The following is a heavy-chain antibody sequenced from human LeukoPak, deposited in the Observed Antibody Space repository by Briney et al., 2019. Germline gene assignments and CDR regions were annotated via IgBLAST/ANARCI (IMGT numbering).Heavy chain of an antibody. J-gene: IGHJ4*02. CDR1: GYTFTRYY. Sequence: GASVKVSCKASGYTFTRYYMHWVRQAPGQGLEWMGWINPNSGGTNYAQKFQGRVTMTRDTSISTAYMELSRLRSDDTAVYYCARNYYYDSSGTEGNYFDYWGQGTLVTVSS. D-gene: IGHD3-22*01. CDR3: ARNYYYDSSGTEGNYFDY. CDR2: INPNSGGT. V-gene: IGHV1-2*02.